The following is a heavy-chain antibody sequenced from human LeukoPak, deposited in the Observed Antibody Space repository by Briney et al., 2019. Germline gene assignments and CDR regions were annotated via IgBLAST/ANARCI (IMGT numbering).Heavy chain of an antibody. J-gene: IGHJ4*02. CDR3: ARRNSVTQGLDN. V-gene: IGHV3-72*01. D-gene: IGHD5/OR15-5a*01. Sequence: PGGSLRLSCAASGFTFIDHYMDWVRQAQGKGLEWIGRIRNKANSYTTEYAASVKGRFTVSRDDSKNSLFLQMNSLESEDTAVYYCARRNSVTQGLDNWGQGTLVTVSS. CDR1: GFTFIDHY. CDR2: IRNKANSYTT.